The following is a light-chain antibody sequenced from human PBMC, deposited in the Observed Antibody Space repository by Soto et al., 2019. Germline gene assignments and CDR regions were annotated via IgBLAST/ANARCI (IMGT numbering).Light chain of an antibody. Sequence: EIVMTQSPATLSVSPGVRATLSCRASQSVSSNLAWYQQKPGQAPRLLIYGASTRATGIPARFSGSGSGTEFTLTLSSLQSEDFAVYYCQQYNNWWTFGQGTKVEIK. J-gene: IGKJ1*01. CDR2: GAS. CDR3: QQYNNWWT. V-gene: IGKV3-15*01. CDR1: QSVSSN.